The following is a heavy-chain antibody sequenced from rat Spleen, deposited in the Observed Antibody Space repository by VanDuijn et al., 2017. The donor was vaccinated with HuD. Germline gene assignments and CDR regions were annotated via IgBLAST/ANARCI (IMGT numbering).Heavy chain of an antibody. J-gene: IGHJ2*01. V-gene: IGHV5-7*01. CDR1: GFTFSDYN. Sequence: EVQLVESGGGLVQPGRSLKLSCAASGFTFSDYNMAWVRQAPTKGLEWVATISYGDISGHSSTYYRDSVKGRFTISRDDAKSSLSLQMDSLRSEDTATYYCTRDYPTMAPDFDYWGQGVMVTVSS. D-gene: IGHD1-7*01. CDR2: ISYGDISGHSST. CDR3: TRDYPTMAPDFDY.